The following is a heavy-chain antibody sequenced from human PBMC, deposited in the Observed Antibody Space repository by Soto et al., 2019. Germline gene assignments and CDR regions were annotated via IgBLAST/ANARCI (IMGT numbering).Heavy chain of an antibody. V-gene: IGHV1-46*01. J-gene: IGHJ3*02. D-gene: IGHD3-16*02. CDR2: IDPSGGSR. CDR3: ARVGRGDYVWGSYRYTRSGDAFDI. Sequence: GASVKVSCKASGYTFTNNYVVWVRQAPGQGLEWMGVIDPSGGSRFYAQNFQGRVTMTSDTSTSTMYIELSNLRFEDTAVYYCARVGRGDYVWGSYRYTRSGDAFDIWG. CDR1: GYTFTNNY.